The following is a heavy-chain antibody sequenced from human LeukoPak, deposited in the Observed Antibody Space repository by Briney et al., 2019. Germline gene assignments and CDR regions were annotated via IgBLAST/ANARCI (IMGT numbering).Heavy chain of an antibody. CDR3: ARGSTVTTD. CDR2: IYYSGST. J-gene: IGHJ4*02. CDR1: GGSISSYY. Sequence: SETLSLTCTVSGGSISSYYWSSIRQPPGKGLEWIGYIYYSGSTNYNPSLKSRVTISVDTSKNQFSLKLSSVTAADTAVYYCARGSTVTTDWGQGTLVTVSS. D-gene: IGHD4-17*01. V-gene: IGHV4-59*01.